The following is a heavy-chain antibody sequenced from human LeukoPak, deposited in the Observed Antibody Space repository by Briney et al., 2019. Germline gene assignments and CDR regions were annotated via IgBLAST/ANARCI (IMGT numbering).Heavy chain of an antibody. CDR1: GFTFSSYG. CDR2: IRYDGSNK. Sequence: PRGSLRLSCAASGFTFSSYGMHWVRQAPGKGLEWAAFIRYDGSNKYYADSVKGRFTISRDNSKNTLYLQMNSLRAEDTAVYYCAREGLWFGELTPHYYYYMDVWGKGTTVTVSS. V-gene: IGHV3-30*02. D-gene: IGHD3-10*01. J-gene: IGHJ6*03. CDR3: AREGLWFGELTPHYYYYMDV.